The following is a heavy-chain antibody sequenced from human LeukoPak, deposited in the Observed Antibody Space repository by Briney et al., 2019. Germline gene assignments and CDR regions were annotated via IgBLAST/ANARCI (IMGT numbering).Heavy chain of an antibody. Sequence: GASVNVSCKASGYSFTAHFMHWIRQAPGQGPEWMGQSNADSLGTKYAPKFQGRVTMTRDTSIATAYMELTNLTSDDTAVYFCVREPYSRSSDRHERTFDYWGQGTLVTVSS. V-gene: IGHV1-2*06. CDR1: GYSFTAHF. D-gene: IGHD6-6*01. CDR2: SNADSLGT. J-gene: IGHJ4*02. CDR3: VREPYSRSSDRHERTFDY.